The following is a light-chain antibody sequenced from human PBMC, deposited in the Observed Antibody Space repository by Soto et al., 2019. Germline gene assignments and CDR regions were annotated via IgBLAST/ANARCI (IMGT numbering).Light chain of an antibody. J-gene: IGKJ1*01. CDR3: QQYGSSGT. Sequence: EIVLTKQKETLSLSPGERATLSCRASQSVSNNYLAWYQQKPGQAPRLLIYGASNRATGIPDRFSGSGSGTDFTLTISRLEPEDFAVYYCQQYGSSGTFGQGSKVDIK. V-gene: IGKV3-20*01. CDR2: GAS. CDR1: QSVSNNY.